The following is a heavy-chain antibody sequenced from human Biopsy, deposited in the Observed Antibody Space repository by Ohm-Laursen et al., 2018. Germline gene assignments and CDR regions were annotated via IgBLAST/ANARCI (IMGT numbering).Heavy chain of an antibody. CDR2: ISGYNGNT. CDR1: GYNFNSYG. J-gene: IGHJ4*02. D-gene: IGHD6-25*01. Sequence: SVKVSCKASGYNFNSYGISWVRQAPGQGFEWMGRISGYNGNTNYAQKFQGRITMTIDAATSTGYMDLRSLKSDDTAVYYCARIAAAGWDDYWGQGTLVTVSS. V-gene: IGHV1-18*01. CDR3: ARIAAAGWDDY.